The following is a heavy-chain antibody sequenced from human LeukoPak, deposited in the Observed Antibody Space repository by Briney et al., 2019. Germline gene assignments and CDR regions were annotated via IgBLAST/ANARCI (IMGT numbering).Heavy chain of an antibody. V-gene: IGHV1-24*01. Sequence: ASVKVSCKVSRYSLTEFCIHWVRQAPGKGLEWMGGSNPEDGEMIYAQRFQGRVIMTEDTSTETAYMELSSLRFEDTAVYYCTTPYIFTGSFDYWGQGSLVTVSS. CDR3: TTPYIFTGSFDY. CDR1: RYSLTEFC. D-gene: IGHD1-14*01. CDR2: SNPEDGEM. J-gene: IGHJ4*02.